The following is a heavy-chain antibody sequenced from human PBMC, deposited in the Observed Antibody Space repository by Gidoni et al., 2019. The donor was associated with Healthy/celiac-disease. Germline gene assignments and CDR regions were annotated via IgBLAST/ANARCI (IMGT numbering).Heavy chain of an antibody. CDR3: AASCGGDCYFNGAFDI. J-gene: IGHJ3*02. CDR1: GGSISSSY. Sequence: QVQLQESGPGLVKPSETLSLTCTVSGGSISSSYWSWIRQPPGKGLEWIGYTYYSGSTNYNPSLKSRVTISVDTSKNQFSLKLSSVTAADTAVYYCAASCGGDCYFNGAFDIWGQGTMVTVSS. CDR2: TYYSGST. D-gene: IGHD2-21*01. V-gene: IGHV4-59*01.